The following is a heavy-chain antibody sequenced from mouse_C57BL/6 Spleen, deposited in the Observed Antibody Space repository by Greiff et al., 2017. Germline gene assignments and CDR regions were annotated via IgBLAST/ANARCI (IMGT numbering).Heavy chain of an antibody. Sequence: QVQLQQSGAELVRPGSSVKLSCKASGYTFTSYWMHWVKQRPIQGLEWIGNIDPSDSETHYNQKFKDKATLTVDKSSSTAYMQLSSLTSEDSAVYYCARYGDGSSYWYFDVWGTGTTVTVSS. CDR2: IDPSDSET. J-gene: IGHJ1*03. D-gene: IGHD1-1*01. V-gene: IGHV1-52*01. CDR3: ARYGDGSSYWYFDV. CDR1: GYTFTSYW.